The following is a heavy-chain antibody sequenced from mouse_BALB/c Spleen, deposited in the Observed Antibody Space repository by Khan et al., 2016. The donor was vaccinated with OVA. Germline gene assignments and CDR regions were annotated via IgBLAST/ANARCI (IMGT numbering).Heavy chain of an antibody. CDR3: VRGGFAY. CDR1: GFTFIDYG. V-gene: IGHV5-15*02. Sequence: EVELVESGGGLVQPGGSRKLSCAASGFTFIDYGMAWVRQTPGKGPEWIAFISSVAYSIYYADTVTGRFTISRENAKNTLSLVMSSLRSDDTAMYYCVRGGFAYWGQGTLVTVSA. J-gene: IGHJ3*01. CDR2: ISSVAYSI.